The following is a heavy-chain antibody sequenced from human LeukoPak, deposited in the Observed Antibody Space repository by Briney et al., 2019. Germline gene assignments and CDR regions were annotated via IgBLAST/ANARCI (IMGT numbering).Heavy chain of an antibody. CDR2: ISAYNGIT. D-gene: IGHD3-22*01. Sequence: ASLKDSSKASRYTFTAAVLCSVRQTLRQGLEWMGWISAYNGITNYAQKLQGRVTMTTDTATSTAYMELRSLRSDDTAVYYCARAYYYDSSGYFLNWFDPWGQGTLVTVSS. J-gene: IGHJ5*02. CDR3: ARAYYYDSSGYFLNWFDP. CDR1: RYTFTAAV. V-gene: IGHV1-18*01.